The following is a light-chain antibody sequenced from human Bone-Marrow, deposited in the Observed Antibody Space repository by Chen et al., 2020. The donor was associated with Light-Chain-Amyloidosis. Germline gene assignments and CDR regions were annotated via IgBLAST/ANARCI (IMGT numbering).Light chain of an antibody. CDR2: DDS. J-gene: IGLJ2*01. Sequence: SYVLTQPSSVSVAPGQTATLACGGNNIGSTSVHWYQQTPGQAPLLVVYDDSDRPSGIPERFSGSRSGTSASLAISGLQAEDEADYYCQSYDTSLSGSVFGGGTKLTVL. V-gene: IGLV3-21*02. CDR3: QSYDTSLSGSV. CDR1: NIGSTS.